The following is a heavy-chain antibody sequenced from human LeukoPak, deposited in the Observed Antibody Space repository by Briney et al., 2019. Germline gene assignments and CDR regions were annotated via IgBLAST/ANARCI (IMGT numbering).Heavy chain of an antibody. Sequence: ASVKVSCKASGYTFTSHDINWVRQATGQGLEWTGWMNPNSGNTGYAQKFQGRVTITRNNSISTVYMELSSLRSEDTAVYYCARRLGLRWDLQAFDIWGQGTMVTVPS. CDR1: GYTFTSHD. CDR3: ARRLGLRWDLQAFDI. V-gene: IGHV1-8*03. J-gene: IGHJ3*02. D-gene: IGHD4-23*01. CDR2: MNPNSGNT.